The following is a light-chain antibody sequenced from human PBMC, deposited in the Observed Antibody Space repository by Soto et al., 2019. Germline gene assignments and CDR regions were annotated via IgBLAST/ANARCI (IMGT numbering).Light chain of an antibody. CDR2: EAS. Sequence: DIQMTQSPPTLSASVGDRVTITCRASQSISSYLAWYQQKPGIAPKVVIYEASTLESGVPSRFSGSGAGTEFTLTISSLQPDDFATYYCQQYYSDSPWTFGQGTKVEI. CDR1: QSISSY. J-gene: IGKJ1*01. V-gene: IGKV1-5*01. CDR3: QQYYSDSPWT.